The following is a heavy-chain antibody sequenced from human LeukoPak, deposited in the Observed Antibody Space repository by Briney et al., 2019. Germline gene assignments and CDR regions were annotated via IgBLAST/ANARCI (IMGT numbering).Heavy chain of an antibody. CDR1: GGTFSSYA. D-gene: IGHD2-2*02. CDR3: TRGRYCSSTSCYRDYYYGMDV. CDR2: IIPIFGIA. V-gene: IGHV1-69*04. Sequence: SVKVSCKASGGTFSSYAISWVRQAPGQGLEWMGRIIPIFGIANYAQKFQGRVTITADKSTSTAYMELSSLRSEDTAVYYCTRGRYCSSTSCYRDYYYGMDVWGQGTTVTVSS. J-gene: IGHJ6*02.